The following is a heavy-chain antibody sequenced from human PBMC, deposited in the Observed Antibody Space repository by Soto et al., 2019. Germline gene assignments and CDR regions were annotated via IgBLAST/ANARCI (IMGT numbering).Heavy chain of an antibody. CDR2: INGDGSVT. V-gene: IGHV3-74*01. CDR3: VRVKETSGWGAFDY. CDR1: GFTFSGFW. J-gene: IGHJ4*02. D-gene: IGHD6-19*01. Sequence: EVQLVESGGGLVQPGWSLRLSCTASGFTFSGFWMHWVRQAPGKGLVWVSRINGDGSVTNYADSVKGRFTISRDNAKNTLYLQMTSLRVEDTAVYYCVRVKETSGWGAFDYWGQGTLVSVSS.